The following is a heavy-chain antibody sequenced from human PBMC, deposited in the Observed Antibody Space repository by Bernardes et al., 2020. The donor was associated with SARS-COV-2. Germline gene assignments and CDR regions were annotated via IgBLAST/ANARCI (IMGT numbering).Heavy chain of an antibody. V-gene: IGHV3-53*01. J-gene: IGHJ6*02. CDR2: LYTGGNT. D-gene: IGHD2-2*01. CDR3: AGVPTTCTDV. Sequence: GGSLRLSCAASGFTVSSFYMPWVRQAPGKGLEWVSILYTGGNTNYSDSVKGRFTISRDNSKNTPHLEMNSLRAEDTAVYYCAGVPTTCTDVWGQGTTVTVSS. CDR1: GFTVSSFY.